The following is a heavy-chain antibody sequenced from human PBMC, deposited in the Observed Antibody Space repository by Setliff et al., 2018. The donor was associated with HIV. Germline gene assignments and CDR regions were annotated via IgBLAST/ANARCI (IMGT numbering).Heavy chain of an antibody. CDR3: ARGRYSSGLTDY. D-gene: IGHD6-19*01. CDR1: GYTFTSYG. J-gene: IGHJ4*02. V-gene: IGHV1-18*01. CDR2: ISAYNGNT. Sequence: ASVKVSCKASGYTFTSYGISWVRQAPGQGLEWMGWISAYNGNTNYAQKFQGRITMTRNTSITTAYMELISLKSEDTAVYYCARGRYSSGLTDYWGQGTLVTVSS.